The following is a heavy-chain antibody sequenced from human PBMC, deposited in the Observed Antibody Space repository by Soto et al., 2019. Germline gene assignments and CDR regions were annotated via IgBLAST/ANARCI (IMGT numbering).Heavy chain of an antibody. J-gene: IGHJ4*02. Sequence: PGGSLRLSCAASGFSFIKYAMSWVRQAPGKGLEWVSGLSGSGGSTSSADSVKGRFAISRDNSRNTLYLQMNSLRDGDTAIYYLAGGIPRGKGSPPDYWGQGTLVTVSS. CDR1: GFSFIKYA. V-gene: IGHV3-23*01. CDR2: LSGSGGST. D-gene: IGHD3-10*01. CDR3: AGGIPRGKGSPPDY.